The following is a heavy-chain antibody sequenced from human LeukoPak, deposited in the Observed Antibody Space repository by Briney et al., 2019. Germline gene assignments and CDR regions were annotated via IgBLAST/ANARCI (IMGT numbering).Heavy chain of an antibody. CDR2: INHSGST. V-gene: IGHV4-34*01. CDR3: ARENSGSYSSFDY. J-gene: IGHJ4*02. D-gene: IGHD1-26*01. Sequence: PSETLSLTCAVYGVSFNSYYWTWIRQPPGKGLEWIGEINHSGSTNYNPSLKSRVTISVDTSKNQFSLKLSSVTAADTAVYYCARENSGSYSSFDYWGQGTLVTVSS. CDR1: GVSFNSYY.